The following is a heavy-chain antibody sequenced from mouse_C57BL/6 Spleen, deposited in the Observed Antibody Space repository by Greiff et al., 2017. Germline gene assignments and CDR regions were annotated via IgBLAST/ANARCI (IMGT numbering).Heavy chain of an antibody. V-gene: IGHV1-81*01. Sequence: VQRVESGAELARPGASVKLSCKASGYTFTSYGISWVKQRTGQGLEWIGEIYPRSGNTYYNEKFKGKATLTADKSSSTAYMELRSLTSEDSAVYFCAIYGSSYDAMDYWGQGTSVTVSS. J-gene: IGHJ4*01. CDR1: GYTFTSYG. CDR3: AIYGSSYDAMDY. D-gene: IGHD1-1*01. CDR2: IYPRSGNT.